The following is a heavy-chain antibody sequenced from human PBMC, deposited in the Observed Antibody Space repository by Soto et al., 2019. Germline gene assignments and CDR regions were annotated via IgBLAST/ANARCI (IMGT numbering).Heavy chain of an antibody. CDR2: ISSNVVIT. CDR3: ANLDWSQLPNNFDY. J-gene: IGHJ4*02. D-gene: IGHD1-1*01. CDR1: GFTFSSYA. Sequence: EVQLLESGGGLVQPGGSLRLSCAASGFTFSSYAMSWVRQAPGKGLEWVSGISSNVVITYYADSVKGRFTISRDNSKSTLYLQLNYLRAEDTAVYYCANLDWSQLPNNFDYSGQGTLVTVSS. V-gene: IGHV3-23*01.